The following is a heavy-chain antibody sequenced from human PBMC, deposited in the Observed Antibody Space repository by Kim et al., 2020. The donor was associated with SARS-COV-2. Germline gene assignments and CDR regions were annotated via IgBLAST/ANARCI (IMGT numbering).Heavy chain of an antibody. CDR3: ARGAVGATVHAFDI. CDR2: IIPIFGTA. CDR1: GGTFSSYA. V-gene: IGHV1-69*13. Sequence: SVKVSCKASGGTFSSYAISWVRQAPGQGLEWMGGIIPIFGTANYAQKFQGRVTITADESTSTAYMELSSLRSEDTAVYYCARGAVGATVHAFDIWGQGTMVTVSS. J-gene: IGHJ3*02. D-gene: IGHD1-26*01.